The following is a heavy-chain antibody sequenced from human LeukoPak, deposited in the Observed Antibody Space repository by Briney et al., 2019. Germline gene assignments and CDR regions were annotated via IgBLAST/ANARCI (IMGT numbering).Heavy chain of an antibody. V-gene: IGHV3-49*03. CDR3: TRDRGMYYYGSGSVNY. Sequence: GGSLRLSCTASGFTFGDYAMSWFRQAPGKGLEWVGFIRSKAYGGTTEYAASVKGRFTISRDDSKSIAYLQMNSLKTEDTAVYYYTRDRGMYYYGSGSVNYWGQGTLVTVSS. CDR2: IRSKAYGGTT. CDR1: GFTFGDYA. J-gene: IGHJ4*02. D-gene: IGHD3-10*01.